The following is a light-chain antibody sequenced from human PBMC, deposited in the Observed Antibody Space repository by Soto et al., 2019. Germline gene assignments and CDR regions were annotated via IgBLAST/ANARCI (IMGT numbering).Light chain of an antibody. J-gene: IGKJ2*01. CDR2: GAS. CDR1: QSVSSY. CDR3: QHYGTSPPFT. V-gene: IGKV3-20*01. Sequence: PWERATLSCRASQSVSSYLAWYQQKPGQAPRLLIYGASSRATGIPDRFSGSGSGTDFILTISRLEPEDFAVYYCQHYGTSPPFTFGRGTKVDI.